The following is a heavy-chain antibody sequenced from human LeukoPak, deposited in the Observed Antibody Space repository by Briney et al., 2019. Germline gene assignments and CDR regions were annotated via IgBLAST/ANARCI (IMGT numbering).Heavy chain of an antibody. CDR1: GFTFSSYA. D-gene: IGHD3-3*01. Sequence: GGSLRLSCAASGFTFSSYAMSWVRQAPGKGLEWVSAISGSGGSTYYADSVEGRFTISRDNSKNTLYLQMNSLRAEDTAVYYCAKDYYDFWSGYYYYFDYWGQGTLVTVSS. CDR2: ISGSGGST. J-gene: IGHJ4*02. V-gene: IGHV3-23*01. CDR3: AKDYYDFWSGYYYYFDY.